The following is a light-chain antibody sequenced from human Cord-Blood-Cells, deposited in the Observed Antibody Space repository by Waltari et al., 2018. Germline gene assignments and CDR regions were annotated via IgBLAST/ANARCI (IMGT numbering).Light chain of an antibody. CDR2: GAS. CDR3: QQYNNWPLT. V-gene: IGKV3-15*01. CDR1: HSVSSN. J-gene: IGKJ4*01. Sequence: ELVMTQSPATLSVSPGARATLSCRASHSVSSNLAWYQQKPGQAPRLLIYGASTRATGIPARFSGSGSGTEFTLTLSSLQSEDFAVYYCQQYNNWPLTFGGGTKVEIK.